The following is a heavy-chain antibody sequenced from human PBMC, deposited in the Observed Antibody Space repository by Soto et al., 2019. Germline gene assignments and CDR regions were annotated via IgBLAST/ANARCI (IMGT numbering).Heavy chain of an antibody. CDR3: ARVGQSIAARRAFDR. Sequence: SETLSLTCTVSGGSIGGYYWSWIRQSPEKGLEWIGSIYYSGSTLYNPSLKSRVTVSLDTSKNQLSLKVTSVTPADTAVYYCARVGQSIAARRAFDRWGKGKMVTVSS. V-gene: IGHV4-59*01. D-gene: IGHD6-6*01. J-gene: IGHJ3*02. CDR2: IYYSGST. CDR1: GGSIGGYY.